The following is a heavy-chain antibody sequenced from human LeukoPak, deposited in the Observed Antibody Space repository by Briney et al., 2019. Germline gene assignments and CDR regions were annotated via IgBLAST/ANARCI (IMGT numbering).Heavy chain of an antibody. D-gene: IGHD6-19*01. CDR2: INPNSGGT. J-gene: IGHJ5*02. V-gene: IGHV1-2*02. Sequence: ASVKVSCKASGYTFTSYGISWVRQAPGQGLEWMGWINPNSGGTNYAQKFQGRVTMTRDTSISTAYMELSRLRSDDTAVYYCARDLSSSGWFTPWGQGTLVTVSS. CDR3: ARDLSSSGWFTP. CDR1: GYTFTSYG.